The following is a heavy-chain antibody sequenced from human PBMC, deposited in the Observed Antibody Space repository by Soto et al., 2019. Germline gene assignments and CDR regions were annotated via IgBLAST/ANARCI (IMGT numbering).Heavy chain of an antibody. CDR3: ARVGSGGAVGY. Sequence: QVQLQQWGAGLLKPSETLSLTCAVYGGSFSGYYWSWIRQPPGKGLGWIGEINHSGSTNYNPSLKSRVTISVDTSKNQFSLKLSSVTAADTAVYYCARVGSGGAVGYWGQGTLVTVSS. CDR2: INHSGST. J-gene: IGHJ4*02. CDR1: GGSFSGYY. V-gene: IGHV4-34*01. D-gene: IGHD3-10*01.